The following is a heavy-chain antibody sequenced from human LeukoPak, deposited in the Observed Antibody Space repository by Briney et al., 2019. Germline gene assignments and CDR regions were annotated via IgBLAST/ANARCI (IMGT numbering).Heavy chain of an antibody. D-gene: IGHD7-27*01. J-gene: IGHJ4*02. CDR2: INQDGSEK. CDR3: ARNRGYQQFDY. V-gene: IGHV3-7*01. Sequence: GSLRLSCAASGFIFNNYWIDWVRQAPGKGLEWVATINQDGSEKYYLRSVKGRFTVSRDNARNSVYLQMNNLRAEDTAVYFCARNRGYQQFDYWGQGTLVTVSS. CDR1: GFIFNNYW.